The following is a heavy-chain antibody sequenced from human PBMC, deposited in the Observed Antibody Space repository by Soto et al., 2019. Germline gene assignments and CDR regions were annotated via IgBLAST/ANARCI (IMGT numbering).Heavy chain of an antibody. CDR1: GYTFTTYS. D-gene: IGHD2-2*01. J-gene: IGHJ4*02. V-gene: IGHV1-18*04. CDR2: INTYNGQT. Sequence: QVQLVQSGGEVKKPGASVKVSCKTSGYTFTTYSITWVRQAPGQGLEWVGWINTYNGQTHYAQKFQRTPTMTADTSSDTAYTELSSLASDDPAVYYSARGPQTRDFWGQGTLVTVSS. CDR3: ARGPQTRDF.